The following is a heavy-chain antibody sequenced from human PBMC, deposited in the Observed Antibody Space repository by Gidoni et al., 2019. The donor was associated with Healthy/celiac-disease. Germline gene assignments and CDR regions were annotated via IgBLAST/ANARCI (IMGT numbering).Heavy chain of an antibody. CDR3: AREEYGDYGIYYYMYV. J-gene: IGHJ6*03. V-gene: IGHV3-66*01. CDR1: GFTVSSNY. Sequence: EVQLVESGGGLVQPGGSLRLSCAASGFTVSSNYLTWVRQAPGKGLEWVSTIYAGVSTYYVESGKGRFTIARDNSRNTLYLQMNNLRAEDTAVYYCAREEYGDYGIYYYMYVWGKGTTVTVSS. D-gene: IGHD4-17*01. CDR2: IYAGVST.